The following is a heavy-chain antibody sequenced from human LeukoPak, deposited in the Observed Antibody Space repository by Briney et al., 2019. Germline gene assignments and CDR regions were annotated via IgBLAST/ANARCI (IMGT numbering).Heavy chain of an antibody. CDR1: GFTFSSYA. V-gene: IGHV3-64*01. D-gene: IGHD3-9*01. J-gene: IGHJ4*02. CDR3: ARGDDIFDY. Sequence: GGSLRLSCAASGFTFSSYAMHWVRQAPGQGLEYVSAISSNGGSTYYANSVKGRFTISRDNSKNTLYLQMGSLRAEDMAVYYCARGDDIFDYWGQGTLVTVSS. CDR2: ISSNGGST.